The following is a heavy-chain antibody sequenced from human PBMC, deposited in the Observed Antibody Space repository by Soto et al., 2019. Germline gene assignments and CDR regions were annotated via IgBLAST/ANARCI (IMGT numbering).Heavy chain of an antibody. Sequence: EVQLVESGGGFFQPGGSLRLSCAASGFTFRSYWMHWVRQAPGKGLVWISRINSDGSNTNYADSVKGRFTISRDNAKNTLYLQMNSLRAEDTAVYYCARESPTYYYDRCGSFYYGMDVWGQGTTVTVSS. CDR1: GFTFRSYW. V-gene: IGHV3-74*01. CDR2: INSDGSNT. J-gene: IGHJ6*02. D-gene: IGHD3-22*01. CDR3: ARESPTYYYDRCGSFYYGMDV.